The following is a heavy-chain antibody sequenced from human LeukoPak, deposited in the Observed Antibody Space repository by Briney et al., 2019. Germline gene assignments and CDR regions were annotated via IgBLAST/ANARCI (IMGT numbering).Heavy chain of an antibody. D-gene: IGHD6-19*01. V-gene: IGHV5-51*01. CDR3: ARQYGSGSSISPDFDY. CDR2: INPGDSDT. Sequence: GESLRISCKGSGYTLTNYWIGWVRQVPGKGLEWMGIINPGDSDTRYSPSLQGQVTMSADKSISTAYLQWSSPKASDTAMYYCARQYGSGSSISPDFDYWGQGTLVTVSS. J-gene: IGHJ4*02. CDR1: GYTLTNYW.